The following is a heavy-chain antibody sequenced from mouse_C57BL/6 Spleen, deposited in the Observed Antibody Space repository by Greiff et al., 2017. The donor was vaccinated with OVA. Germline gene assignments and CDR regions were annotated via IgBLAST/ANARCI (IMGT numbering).Heavy chain of an antibody. J-gene: IGHJ2*01. CDR2: INPNNGGT. Sequence: VQLKQSGPELVKPGASVKISCKASGYTFTDYYMNWVKQSHGKSLEWIGDINPNNGGTSYNQKFKGKATLTVDKSSSTAYMELRSLTSEDSAVYYCARSDYVFDYWGQGTTLTVSS. D-gene: IGHD2-4*01. V-gene: IGHV1-26*01. CDR3: ARSDYVFDY. CDR1: GYTFTDYY.